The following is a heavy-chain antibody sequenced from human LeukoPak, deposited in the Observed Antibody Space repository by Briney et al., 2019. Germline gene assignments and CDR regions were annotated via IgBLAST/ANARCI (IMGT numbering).Heavy chain of an antibody. J-gene: IGHJ6*03. CDR3: ARDGQDYGDYVAGYMDV. Sequence: SVKVSCKASGGTFSRYAISWVRQAPGQGLEWMGRIIPIFGTANYAQKFQGRVTITTDESTSTAYMELSSLRSEDTAVYYCARDGQDYGDYVAGYMDVWGKGTTVTVSS. V-gene: IGHV1-69*05. CDR2: IIPIFGTA. D-gene: IGHD4-17*01. CDR1: GGTFSRYA.